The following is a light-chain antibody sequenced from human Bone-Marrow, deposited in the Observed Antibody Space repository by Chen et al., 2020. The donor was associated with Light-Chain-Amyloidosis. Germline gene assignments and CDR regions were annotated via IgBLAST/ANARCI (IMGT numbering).Light chain of an antibody. J-gene: IGLJ3*02. CDR2: DDS. Sequence: SYVLTQPSSVSVAPGQTATIACGGNNIGSTMLHWYQQTPGPAPLLVVYDDSDRPSGIPERLSGTNSGNTTTMTSSRVEAGDEADYYCQVWDRSSDRPVFGGGTKLTVL. CDR3: QVWDRSSDRPV. V-gene: IGLV3-21*02. CDR1: NIGSTM.